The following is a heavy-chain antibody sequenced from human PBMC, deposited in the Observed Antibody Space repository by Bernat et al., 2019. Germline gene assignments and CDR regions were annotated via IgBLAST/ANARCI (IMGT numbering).Heavy chain of an antibody. CDR1: GFTFSSYS. CDR3: ARVPINIVVVPAAYLFDY. CDR2: ISSSSSYI. J-gene: IGHJ4*02. V-gene: IGHV3-21*01. Sequence: EVQLVESGGGLVKPGGSLRLSCAASGFTFSSYSMNWVRQAPGKGLEWVSSISSSSSYIYYADSVKGRFTISRDTAKNSLYLQMNSLRAEDPAVYYCARVPINIVVVPAAYLFDYWGQGTLVTVSS. D-gene: IGHD2-2*01.